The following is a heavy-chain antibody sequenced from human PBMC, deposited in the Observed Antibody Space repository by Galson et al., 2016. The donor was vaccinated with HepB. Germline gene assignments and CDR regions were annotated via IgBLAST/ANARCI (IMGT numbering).Heavy chain of an antibody. CDR2: IYSGGRT. J-gene: IGHJ4*02. Sequence: SLRLSCAASGFTVSNNYMSWVRQAPGKGLEWVSVIYSGGRTYYADSVKGRFTISRDNSKNTLYLQMNNLRADDTAVYYCAREFQYESRGFAYKRPFDYWGQGTLVTVAS. CDR1: GFTVSNNY. CDR3: AREFQYESRGFAYKRPFDY. V-gene: IGHV3-53*01. D-gene: IGHD3-22*01.